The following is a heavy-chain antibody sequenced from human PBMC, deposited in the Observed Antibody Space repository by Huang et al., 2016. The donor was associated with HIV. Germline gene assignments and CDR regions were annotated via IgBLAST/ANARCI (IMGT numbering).Heavy chain of an antibody. CDR2: IRWDGFTT. Sequence: EVQLVESGGVVVQPGGSLRLSCAGSGFTFDDYTMHWVRQTPGKGLEGVSIIRWDGFTTFYTDSVKGRFTVSRDNSKNSLYLQMNNLRTEDTAIYYCAKDYGRYSNYFDYWGQGTLVTVSS. J-gene: IGHJ4*02. CDR1: GFTFDDYT. CDR3: AKDYGRYSNYFDY. D-gene: IGHD3-16*02. V-gene: IGHV3-43*01.